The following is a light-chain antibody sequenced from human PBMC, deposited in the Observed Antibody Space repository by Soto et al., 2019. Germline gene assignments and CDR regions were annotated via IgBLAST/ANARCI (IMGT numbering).Light chain of an antibody. J-gene: IGLJ3*02. CDR2: EVS. CDR3: SSYTSSSTLE. Sequence: QSALTQPASVSGSPGQSITISCTGTSSDIGGYNYVSWYQQHPDKAPKLMIYEVSNRPSGVSYRFSGSKSGNTASLTISGLQAEDEADYYCSSYTSSSTLEFGGGTQLTVL. CDR1: SSDIGGYNY. V-gene: IGLV2-14*01.